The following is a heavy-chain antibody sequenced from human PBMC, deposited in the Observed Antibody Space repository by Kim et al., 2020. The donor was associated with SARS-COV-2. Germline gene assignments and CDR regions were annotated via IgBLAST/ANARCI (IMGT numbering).Heavy chain of an antibody. J-gene: IGHJ4*02. CDR3: ARGRDGSYYFDY. CDR1: GGSFSGYY. CDR2: INHSGST. D-gene: IGHD1-26*01. Sequence: SETLSLTCAVYGGSFSGYYWSWIRQPPGKGLEWIGEINHSGSTNYNPSLKSRVTISVDTSKNQFSLKLSSVTAADTAVYYCARGRDGSYYFDYWGQGTLVTVSS. V-gene: IGHV4-34*01.